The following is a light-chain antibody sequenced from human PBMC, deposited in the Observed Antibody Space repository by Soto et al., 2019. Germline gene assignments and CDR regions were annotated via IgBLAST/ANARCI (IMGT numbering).Light chain of an antibody. Sequence: ALRMTQSPSSFSASTGARATITGRASQGISSYLAWYQQKPGKAPKLLIYAASTLQSGVPSRFSGSGSGTEFTLTISSLQSEDFAVYYCQQYNYWPLSFSRGTKVDNK. CDR3: QQYNYWPLS. V-gene: IGKV1-8*01. J-gene: IGKJ4*01. CDR1: QGISSY. CDR2: AAS.